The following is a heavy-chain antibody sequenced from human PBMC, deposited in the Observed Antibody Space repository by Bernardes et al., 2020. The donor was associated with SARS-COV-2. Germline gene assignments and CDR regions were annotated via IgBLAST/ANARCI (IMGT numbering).Heavy chain of an antibody. CDR3: ARTSGGYFDY. V-gene: IGHV3-7*01. CDR1: GFTFTVHW. D-gene: IGHD3-16*01. CDR2: IKQDGTAK. J-gene: IGHJ4*02. Sequence: GGSLRLSCAASGFTFTVHWMSWVRQAPGKGLEWVANIKQDGTAKYYVDSVQGRFAISRDNTNNSLFLQMDRLRVEDTAVYYCARTSGGYFDYWGQGALVTVSS.